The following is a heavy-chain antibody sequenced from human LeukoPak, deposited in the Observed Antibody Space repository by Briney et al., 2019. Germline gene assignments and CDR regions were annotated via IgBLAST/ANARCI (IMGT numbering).Heavy chain of an antibody. J-gene: IGHJ4*02. V-gene: IGHV3-30*03. CDR3: ARENDYGDRPFDY. Sequence: HPGRSLRLSCAASGFTFSNHGMHWVRQAPGKGLEWVAVISYDGSNKYYADSVKGRFTISRDNAKNSLYLQMSNLRAEDTAVYYCARENDYGDRPFDYWGQGTLVTVSS. D-gene: IGHD4-17*01. CDR2: ISYDGSNK. CDR1: GFTFSNHG.